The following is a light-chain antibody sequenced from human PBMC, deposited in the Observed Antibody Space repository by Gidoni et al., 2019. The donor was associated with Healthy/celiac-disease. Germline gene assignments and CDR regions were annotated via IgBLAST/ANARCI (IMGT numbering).Light chain of an antibody. V-gene: IGKV1-5*03. CDR2: KAS. CDR1: QSISSW. CDR3: QQYNSSLT. Sequence: DIQMTQSPSTLSASVGDRVTITCRASQSISSWLAWYQQKPGKAPKLLLYKASSLESGVPSRFSGSGSGTEFTLTISSLQPDDFATYYCQQYNSSLTFGGXTKVEIK. J-gene: IGKJ4*01.